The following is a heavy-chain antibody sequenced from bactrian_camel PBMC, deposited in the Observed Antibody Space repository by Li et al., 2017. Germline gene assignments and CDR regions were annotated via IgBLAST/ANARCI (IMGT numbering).Heavy chain of an antibody. D-gene: IGHD3*01. CDR3: AAVGVFPLDMSFSEALGSPLYSY. J-gene: IGHJ4*01. Sequence: HVQLVESGGGSVQAGGSLTLSCKVSGDDFGRLSMAWFRQAPGKEREGVAIVHTDGTTNYADSVKGRFNISQDNAKKTLYLEMNSLLPEDTGMYYCAAVGVFPLDMSFSEALGSPLYSYWGQGTQVTVS. CDR1: GDDFGRLS. CDR2: VHTDGTT. V-gene: IGHV3S55*01.